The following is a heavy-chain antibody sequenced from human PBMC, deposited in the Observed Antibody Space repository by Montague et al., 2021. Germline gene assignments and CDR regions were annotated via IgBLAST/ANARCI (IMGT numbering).Heavy chain of an antibody. D-gene: IGHD1-26*01. CDR1: GGSISEFY. CDR3: ARRLGIWAGFDY. Sequence: SETLSLTCTVSGGSISEFYWSWIRQSPEKGLEWIGYIYDSGTTNYNPSHNSRVTISADTSMNQFSLNLRSVTAAVTAVYFCARRLGIWAGFDYWGQGTLVTVSS. J-gene: IGHJ4*02. CDR2: IYDSGTT. V-gene: IGHV4-59*08.